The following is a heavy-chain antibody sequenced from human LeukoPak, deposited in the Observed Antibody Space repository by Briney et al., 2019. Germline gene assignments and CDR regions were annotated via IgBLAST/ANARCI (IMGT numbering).Heavy chain of an antibody. CDR3: AKSAAGTGGYYYYYMDV. CDR2: ISWNSGSI. J-gene: IGHJ6*03. CDR1: GFTFDDYA. V-gene: IGHV3-9*01. D-gene: IGHD6-19*01. Sequence: GGSLRLSCAASGFTFDDYAMHWVRQAPGKGLEWVSGISWNSGSIGYADSVKGRFTISRDNAKNSLYLQMNSLRAEDTALYYCAKSAAGTGGYYYYYMDVWGKGTTVTISS.